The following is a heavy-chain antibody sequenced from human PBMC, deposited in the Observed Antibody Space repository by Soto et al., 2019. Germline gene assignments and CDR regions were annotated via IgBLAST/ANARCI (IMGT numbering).Heavy chain of an antibody. Sequence: DVQLVESGGGLVQPGGSLRLSCAASGFTFNRYWMSWVRQAPGKGLEWVANIKADGSEQYYVDSVKGRFTISRDNAKNSLYLQMNNLRAEDTAIYYCATDATYYHSLTIAYWGLGTLVTVSS. D-gene: IGHD3-9*01. CDR3: ATDATYYHSLTIAY. J-gene: IGHJ4*02. CDR2: IKADGSEQ. V-gene: IGHV3-7*01. CDR1: GFTFNRYW.